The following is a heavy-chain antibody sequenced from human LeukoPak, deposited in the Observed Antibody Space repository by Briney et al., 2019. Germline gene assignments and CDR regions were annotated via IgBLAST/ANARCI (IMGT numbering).Heavy chain of an antibody. CDR2: VYYSGLT. J-gene: IGHJ3*02. CDR3: ARGSIAARDAFDI. Sequence: PSETLSLTCTVSGGSINSSNYNWGWIRQPPRRGPEWLASVYYSGLTYYNSSLKSRVTISVDTSKNQFSLKLSSVTAADTAVYYCARGSIAARDAFDIWGQGTMVTVSS. D-gene: IGHD6-6*01. V-gene: IGHV4-39*07. CDR1: GGSINSSNYN.